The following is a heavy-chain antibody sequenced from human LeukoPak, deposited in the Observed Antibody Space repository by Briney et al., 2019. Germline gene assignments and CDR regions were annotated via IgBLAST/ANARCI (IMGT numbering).Heavy chain of an antibody. J-gene: IGHJ4*02. CDR1: GFTFSSYS. CDR3: ARSATNSSSVDY. V-gene: IGHV3-21*01. CDR2: ISSSSSYI. D-gene: IGHD6-6*01. Sequence: GGSLRLSCAASGFTFSSYSMNWVRQAPGKGLEWVSSISSSSSYIDYADSVKGRFTISRDNAKNSLYLQMNSLRAEDTAVYYCARSATNSSSVDYWGQGTLVTVSS.